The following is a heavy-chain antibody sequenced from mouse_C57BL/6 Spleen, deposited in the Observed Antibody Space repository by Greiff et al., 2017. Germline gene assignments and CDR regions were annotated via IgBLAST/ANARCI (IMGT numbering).Heavy chain of an antibody. D-gene: IGHD2-1*01. J-gene: IGHJ2*01. CDR3: KGNYYSDY. CDR1: GYTFTDYE. Sequence: VKLQESGAELVRPGASVTLSCKASGYTFTDYEMHWVKQTPVHGLEWIGAIDPETGGTAYNQKFKGKAILTADKSSSTAYMELRSLTSEDSAVYYCKGNYYSDYWGQGTTLTVSS. V-gene: IGHV1-15*01. CDR2: IDPETGGT.